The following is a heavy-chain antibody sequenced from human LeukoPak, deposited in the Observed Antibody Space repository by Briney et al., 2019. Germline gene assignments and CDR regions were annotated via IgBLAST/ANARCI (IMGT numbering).Heavy chain of an antibody. J-gene: IGHJ4*02. CDR2: IYYRGST. V-gene: IGHV4-39*01. CDR1: GGSIRSSSYY. Sequence: SETLSLTCTVSGGSIRSSSYYWGWIRQAPGKGLEWIGSIYYRGSTYFHPSLKSRVTISVDTSKNQFSLKLSSVTAADTAVYYCARRPVREVGEGFDCWGQGTLVTVSS. D-gene: IGHD1-26*01. CDR3: ARRPVREVGEGFDC.